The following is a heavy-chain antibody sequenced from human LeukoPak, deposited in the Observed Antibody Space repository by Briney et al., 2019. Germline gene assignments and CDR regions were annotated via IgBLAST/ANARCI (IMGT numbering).Heavy chain of an antibody. J-gene: IGHJ4*02. Sequence: GGSLRLPCAASGFTFSSYGMHWVRQAPGKGLEWVAVISSDGVNKYSADSVKGRFTISRDNSKNTLYLQMNSLRAEDTAVYYRAKGQNYYDGSGYYSTDYWGQGTPVTVSS. V-gene: IGHV3-30*18. CDR1: GFTFSSYG. D-gene: IGHD3-22*01. CDR2: ISSDGVNK. CDR3: AKGQNYYDGSGYYSTDY.